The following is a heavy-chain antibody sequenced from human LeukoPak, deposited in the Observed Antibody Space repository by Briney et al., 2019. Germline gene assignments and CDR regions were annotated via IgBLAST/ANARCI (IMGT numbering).Heavy chain of an antibody. J-gene: IGHJ3*02. D-gene: IGHD2-2*01. CDR1: GGSFSGYC. V-gene: IGHV4-34*01. Sequence: PSETLSLTCAVYGGSFSGYCWSWIRQPPGKGLEWIGEINHSGSTNYNPSLKSRVTISVDTSKNQFSLKLSSVTAADTAVYYCASFSVVVPAATAFDIWGQGTMVTVSS. CDR2: INHSGST. CDR3: ASFSVVVPAATAFDI.